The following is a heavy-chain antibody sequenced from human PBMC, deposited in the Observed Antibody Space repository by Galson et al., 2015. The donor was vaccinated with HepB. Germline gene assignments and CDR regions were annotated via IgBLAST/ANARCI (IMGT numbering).Heavy chain of an antibody. CDR3: VKPNTYYDFWSGYYLDY. CDR1: GFTFSSYA. J-gene: IGHJ4*02. Sequence: SLRLSCAASGFTFSSYAMHWVRQAPGKGLEYVSAISSNGGSTYYADSVKGRFTISRDNSKNALYLQMGSLRAEDTAVYYCVKPNTYYDFWSGYYLDYWGQGTLVTVSS. D-gene: IGHD3-3*01. CDR2: ISSNGGST. V-gene: IGHV3-64D*06.